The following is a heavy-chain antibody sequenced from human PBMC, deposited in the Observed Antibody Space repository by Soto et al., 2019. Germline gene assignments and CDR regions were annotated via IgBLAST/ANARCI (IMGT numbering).Heavy chain of an antibody. CDR2: IKQDGSEK. D-gene: IGHD1-1*01. V-gene: IGHV3-7*01. CDR1: GFTFSNYW. J-gene: IGHJ4*02. Sequence: HPGGSLRLSCVASGFTFSNYWMSWFRQAPGKGLEWVANIKQDGSEKYYVDSVKGRFSISRDNDKKSLYLQMNSLRAEDTAVYYCASDTWNSDYWGQGTLVPVSS. CDR3: ASDTWNSDY.